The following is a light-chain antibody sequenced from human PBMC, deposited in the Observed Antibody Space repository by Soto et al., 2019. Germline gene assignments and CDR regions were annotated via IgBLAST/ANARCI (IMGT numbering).Light chain of an antibody. J-gene: IGKJ1*01. V-gene: IGKV3-15*01. Sequence: EIVMTQSPATLSVSPGERATLSCRASQSVSNKLAWYQQKPGQAPRLLIYGASTRATGIPDKFIGSGSGTEFTLTISSLQSEDFALYYCQQYDNWPPWTFGQGNKVEIK. CDR3: QQYDNWPPWT. CDR1: QSVSNK. CDR2: GAS.